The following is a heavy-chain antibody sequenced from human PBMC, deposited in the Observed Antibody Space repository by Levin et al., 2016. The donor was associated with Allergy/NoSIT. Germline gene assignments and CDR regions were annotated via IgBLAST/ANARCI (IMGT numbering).Heavy chain of an antibody. J-gene: IGHJ6*02. CDR2: MSHDGRNE. Sequence: GESLKISCAAPGFALRNFAMHWVRQAPGKGLEWVALMSHDGRNEFYADTVKGRFTVSRDNSQNTLYLQMSRLRPEDTAVYFCARDKGSGGDYFGMDVWGQGTTVTVSS. CDR1: GFALRNFA. CDR3: ARDKGSGGDYFGMDV. D-gene: IGHD2-15*01. V-gene: IGHV3-30*15.